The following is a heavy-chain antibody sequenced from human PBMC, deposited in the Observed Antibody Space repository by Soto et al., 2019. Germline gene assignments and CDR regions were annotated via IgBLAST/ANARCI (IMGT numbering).Heavy chain of an antibody. CDR1: GESISSSSYY. D-gene: IGHD2-21*02. Sequence: SGTLSLTCIVYGESISSSSYYWGWIRQPPGKGLEWIGSIYYSGRTYYNPSFKSRVTISIDTSKNQFSLKLSSVTATDTAVYYCARQRTTVVTQAYFDHWGQGARGTVS. J-gene: IGHJ4*02. CDR3: ARQRTTVVTQAYFDH. V-gene: IGHV4-39*01. CDR2: IYYSGRT.